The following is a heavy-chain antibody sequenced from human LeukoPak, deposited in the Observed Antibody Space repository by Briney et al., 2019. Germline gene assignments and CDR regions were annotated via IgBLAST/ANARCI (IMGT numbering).Heavy chain of an antibody. Sequence: SVKVSCXASGGTFSSYTISWVRQAPGQGLEWMGRIIPILGIANYAQKFQGRVTITADESTSTAYMELSSLRSEDTAVYYCARIMDYYDSSGTGYAFDIWGQGTMVTVSS. V-gene: IGHV1-69*02. J-gene: IGHJ3*02. CDR3: ARIMDYYDSSGTGYAFDI. D-gene: IGHD3-22*01. CDR1: GGTFSSYT. CDR2: IIPILGIA.